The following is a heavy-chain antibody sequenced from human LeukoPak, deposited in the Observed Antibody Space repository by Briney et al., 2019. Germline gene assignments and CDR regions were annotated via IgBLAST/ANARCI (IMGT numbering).Heavy chain of an antibody. J-gene: IGHJ6*03. Sequence: SETLSLTCTVSGGSISSSTYYWGWIRQPPGKGLEWIGSIYYSGSTYYNPSLKSRVTISVDTSKNQFSLKLSSVTAADTAVYYCARPTTGDYYYYYMDVWGKGTTVTVSS. D-gene: IGHD4-17*01. CDR1: GGSISSSTYY. CDR3: ARPTTGDYYYYYMDV. CDR2: IYYSGST. V-gene: IGHV4-39*01.